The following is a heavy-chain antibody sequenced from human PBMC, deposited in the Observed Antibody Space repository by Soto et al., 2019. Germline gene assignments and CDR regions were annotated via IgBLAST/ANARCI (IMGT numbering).Heavy chain of an antibody. CDR1: GVTFSSYG. CDR2: IWYDGSNK. Sequence: PXGSLRLSCAASGVTFSSYGMHWVRQAPGKGLDWVAVIWYDGSNKYYADSVKGRFTISRDNSKNTLYLQMNSLRAEDTAVYYCARAKIKRTLVYYFDYWGQGTLVTVSS. V-gene: IGHV3-33*01. CDR3: ARAKIKRTLVYYFDY. J-gene: IGHJ4*02.